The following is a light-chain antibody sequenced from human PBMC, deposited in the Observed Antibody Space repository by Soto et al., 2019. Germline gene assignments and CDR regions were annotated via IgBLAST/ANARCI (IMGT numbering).Light chain of an antibody. Sequence: EIVMTQSPATLSVSPGERATLSCRASQSVNTNLAWYQQRPGQTPRLLIHSASISATGIPARFSGSGSGTEFTLTISSLQSEDFAVYYCQQYNNWPPFSFGQGTKLEIK. V-gene: IGKV3-15*01. CDR1: QSVNTN. J-gene: IGKJ2*03. CDR2: SAS. CDR3: QQYNNWPPFS.